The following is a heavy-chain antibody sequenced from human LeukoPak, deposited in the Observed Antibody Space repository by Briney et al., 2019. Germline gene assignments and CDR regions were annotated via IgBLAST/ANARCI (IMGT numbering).Heavy chain of an antibody. Sequence: GASVKVSCKASGYTFTSYDINWVRQATGQGLEWMGRMNPNSGNTGYAQKFQGRVTMTRNTSISTAYMELSSLRSEDTAVYYCARVRRTYYYGSGIGYWGQGTLVTVSS. CDR3: ARVRRTYYYGSGIGY. V-gene: IGHV1-8*01. CDR1: GYTFTSYD. J-gene: IGHJ4*02. CDR2: MNPNSGNT. D-gene: IGHD3-10*01.